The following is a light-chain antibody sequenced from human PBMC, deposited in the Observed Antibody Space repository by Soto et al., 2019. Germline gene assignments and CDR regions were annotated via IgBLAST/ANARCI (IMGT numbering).Light chain of an antibody. CDR3: QQRSDSPPLT. Sequence: EVVLTQSPATLSLSPGDRATLXCXXXQSVFGYLAWYQHKPGQAPRLLIYDAYKRATGFPARFSGSGSETDFTLIISSLEPEDFAVYYCQQRSDSPPLTFGGGTKVDIK. V-gene: IGKV3-11*01. CDR1: QSVFGY. J-gene: IGKJ4*01. CDR2: DAY.